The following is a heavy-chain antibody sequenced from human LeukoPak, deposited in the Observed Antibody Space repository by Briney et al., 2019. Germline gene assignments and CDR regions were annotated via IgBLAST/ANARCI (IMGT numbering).Heavy chain of an antibody. V-gene: IGHV3-23*01. CDR3: AKDRSGYSSFWFDP. CDR2: ISGSGGST. Sequence: GVSLRLFCAASGFTLRSYAMSWVRQAQGKGLEWVSAISGSGGSTYYADSVKGRFTISRDNSKNTLYLQMNSLRAEDTAVYYCAKDRSGYSSFWFDPWGQGTLVTVSS. CDR1: GFTLRSYA. J-gene: IGHJ5*02. D-gene: IGHD6-19*01.